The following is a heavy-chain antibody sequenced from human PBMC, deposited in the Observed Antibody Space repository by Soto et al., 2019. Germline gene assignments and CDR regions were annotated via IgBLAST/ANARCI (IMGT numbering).Heavy chain of an antibody. J-gene: IGHJ5*02. CDR3: AKDQLGCDGTTCYGMVGSGFGP. CDR1: GFTFSNFA. V-gene: IGHV3-23*01. CDR2: ISGNGIAT. D-gene: IGHD2-2*01. Sequence: EVQLMESGGGLVQPGGSLRLSCAASGFTFSNFAMTWVRQAPGKGLEWVSSISGNGIATYYAGSVKGRVTISRDSSKNTVFLQMTGLRGEDTARYYSAKDQLGCDGTTCYGMVGSGFGPWGQGTPVTVSS.